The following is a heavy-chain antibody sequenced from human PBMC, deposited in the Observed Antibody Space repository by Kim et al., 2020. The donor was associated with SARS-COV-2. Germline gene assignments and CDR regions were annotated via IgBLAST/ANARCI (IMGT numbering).Heavy chain of an antibody. Sequence: SVKVSCKASGGTFSSYAISWVRQAPGQGLEWMGGIIPIFGTANYAQKFQGRVTITADESTSTAYMELSSLRSEDTAVYYCARDRYNWNDHDAFDIWGQGTMVTVSS. V-gene: IGHV1-69*13. D-gene: IGHD1-20*01. CDR1: GGTFSSYA. CDR3: ARDRYNWNDHDAFDI. J-gene: IGHJ3*02. CDR2: IIPIFGTA.